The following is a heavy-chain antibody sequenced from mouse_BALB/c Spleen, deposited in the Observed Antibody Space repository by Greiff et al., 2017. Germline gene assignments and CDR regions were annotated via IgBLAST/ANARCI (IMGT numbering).Heavy chain of an antibody. J-gene: IGHJ1*01. CDR2: INPSNGGT. Sequence: QVQLKQSGAELVKPGDSVKLSCKASGYTFTSYYMYWVKQRPGQGLEWIGEINPSNGGTNFNEKFKSKATLTVDKSSSTAYMQLSSLTSEDSAVYYCTTGTYFDVWGAGTTVTVSS. D-gene: IGHD4-1*01. V-gene: IGHV1S81*02. CDR3: TTGTYFDV. CDR1: GYTFTSYY.